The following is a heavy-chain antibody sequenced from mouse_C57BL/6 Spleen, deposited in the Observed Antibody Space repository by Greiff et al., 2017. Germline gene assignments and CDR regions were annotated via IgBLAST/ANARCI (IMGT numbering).Heavy chain of an antibody. J-gene: IGHJ2*01. D-gene: IGHD6-1*01. CDR2: IHPNSGST. V-gene: IGHV1-64*01. Sequence: QVQLQQPGAELVKPGASVKLSCKASGYTFTSYWMHWVKQRPGQGLEWIGMIHPNSGSTNYNEKFKSKDTLTVDKSSSTAYMQLSSLTSEDSAVYYCARWGNLYYFDYWGQGTTLTVSS. CDR3: ARWGNLYYFDY. CDR1: GYTFTSYW.